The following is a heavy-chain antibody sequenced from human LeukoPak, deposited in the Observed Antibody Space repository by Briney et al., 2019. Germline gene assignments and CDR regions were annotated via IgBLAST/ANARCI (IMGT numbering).Heavy chain of an antibody. V-gene: IGHV4-34*01. J-gene: IGHJ6*03. D-gene: IGHD2-2*01. Sequence: SETLSLTCAVYGGSFSGYYWSWIRQPPGKGLEWIGEINHSGSTNYNPSLKSRVTISVDTSKNQFSLKLSSVTAADTAVYYCARGIHPPRVVVVPTYYYYYMDVWGKGTTVTVSS. CDR1: GGSFSGYY. CDR3: ARGIHPPRVVVVPTYYYYYMDV. CDR2: INHSGST.